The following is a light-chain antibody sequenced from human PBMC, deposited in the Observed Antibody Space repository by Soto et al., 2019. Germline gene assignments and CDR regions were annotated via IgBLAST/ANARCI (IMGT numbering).Light chain of an antibody. J-gene: IGKJ1*01. Sequence: EMVLTQSPGTLSLSPGERASLSCRASQNIRSDYLAWYQQKPGQAPRLLIYGASNRATGIPDRLSGSGSGTDFTLTISRLEPEDFAVYYCHHYGGTFGQGTKVDIK. CDR1: QNIRSDY. CDR3: HHYGGT. CDR2: GAS. V-gene: IGKV3-20*01.